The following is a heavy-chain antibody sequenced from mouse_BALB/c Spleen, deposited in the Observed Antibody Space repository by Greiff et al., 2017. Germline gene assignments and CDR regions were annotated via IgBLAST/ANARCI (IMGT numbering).Heavy chain of an antibody. D-gene: IGHD3-2*01. V-gene: IGHV1-54*01. Sequence: VQLQQSGAELVRPGTSVKVSCKASGYAFTNYLIEWVKQRPGQGLEWIGVINPGSGGTNYNEKFKGKATLTADKSSSTAYMQLSSLTSDDSAVYFCARDSSGYPYYAMDYWGQGTSVTVSS. CDR2: INPGSGGT. J-gene: IGHJ4*01. CDR1: GYAFTNYL. CDR3: ARDSSGYPYYAMDY.